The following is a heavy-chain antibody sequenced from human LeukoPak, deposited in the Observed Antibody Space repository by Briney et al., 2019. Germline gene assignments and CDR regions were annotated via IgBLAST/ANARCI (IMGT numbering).Heavy chain of an antibody. Sequence: GGSLRLSCAASGFTVSSNYMSWVRQAPGKGLEWVSTIYSGGSTYYADSVKGRFTISRDTSKNTLYLQMNSPRGEDTAVYYCASNGYTSGWYRNWGQGTLVTVSS. CDR2: IYSGGST. J-gene: IGHJ4*02. CDR1: GFTVSSNY. V-gene: IGHV3-53*01. D-gene: IGHD6-19*01. CDR3: ASNGYTSGWYRN.